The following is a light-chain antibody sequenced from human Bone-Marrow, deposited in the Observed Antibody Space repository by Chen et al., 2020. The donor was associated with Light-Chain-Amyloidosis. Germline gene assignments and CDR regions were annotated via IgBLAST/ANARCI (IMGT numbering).Light chain of an antibody. V-gene: IGLV2-14*01. Sequence: QSALPQPPPVPGSPGQSITIPGPGTSSDVGGDNHVSWYQQHPDKAPKLMIYEVTNRPSWVPDRFSGSKSDNTASLTISGLQTEDEADYFCSSYTITNTLVFGSGTRVTVL. CDR2: EVT. J-gene: IGLJ1*01. CDR1: SSDVGGDNH. CDR3: SSYTITNTLV.